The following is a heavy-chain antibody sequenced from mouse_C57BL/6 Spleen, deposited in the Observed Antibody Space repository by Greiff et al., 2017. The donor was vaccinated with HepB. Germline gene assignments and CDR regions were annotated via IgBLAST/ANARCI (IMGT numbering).Heavy chain of an antibody. V-gene: IGHV5-4*01. Sequence: EVQLVESGGGLVKPGGSLKLSCAASGFTFSSYAMSWVRQTPEKRLEWVATISDGGSYTYYPDNVKGRFTISRDNAKNNLYLQMSQLKSEDTAMYYWARGGDNYGSPWFAYWGQGTLVTVSA. CDR1: GFTFSSYA. CDR3: ARGGDNYGSPWFAY. D-gene: IGHD1-1*01. CDR2: ISDGGSYT. J-gene: IGHJ3*01.